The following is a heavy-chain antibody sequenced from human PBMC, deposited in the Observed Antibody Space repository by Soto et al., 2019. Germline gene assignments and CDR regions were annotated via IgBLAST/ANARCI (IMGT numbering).Heavy chain of an antibody. CDR3: ARSPPMDSGDKYFYEF. D-gene: IGHD4-17*01. CDR1: GCAFNTFG. CDR2: IIPFFRTA. V-gene: IGHV1-69*13. J-gene: IGHJ4*02. Sequence: SVKVSCKASGCAFNTFGFSWVRQAPGQGLEWMGGIIPFFRTANYAQKFQDRVTITADESTSTVYMDLRSLRSEDTAKYYCARSPPMDSGDKYFYEFWGQGALVILS.